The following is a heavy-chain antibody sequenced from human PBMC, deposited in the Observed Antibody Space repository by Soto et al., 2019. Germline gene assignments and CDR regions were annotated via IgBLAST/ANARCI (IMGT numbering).Heavy chain of an antibody. V-gene: IGHV3-21*01. D-gene: IGHD3-10*01. CDR3: ARDRGDGYNYGMDV. CDR1: GFTFSSYS. CDR2: ISSSSSYI. Sequence: VQLVESGGGLVKPGGSLRLSCAASGFTFSSYSMNWVRQAPGKGLEWVSSISSSSSYIYYADSVKGRFTISRGNAKNSLYLQMNSLRAEDTAVYYCARDRGDGYNYGMDVWGQGTTVTVSS. J-gene: IGHJ6*02.